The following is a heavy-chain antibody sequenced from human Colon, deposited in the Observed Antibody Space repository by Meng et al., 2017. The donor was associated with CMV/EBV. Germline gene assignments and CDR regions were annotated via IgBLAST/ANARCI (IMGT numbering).Heavy chain of an antibody. CDR3: ARDFKSGPP. CDR2: ISPSGDYI. Sequence: GESLKISCVAAGFPFSLFTMHCVRQAPGKGLEWVSSISPSGDYIHYADSLKGRFTISRDNTKNSLFLQMNSLKADDTADYYCARDFKSGPPWGQGTLVTVSS. CDR1: GFPFSLFT. J-gene: IGHJ5*02. V-gene: IGHV3-21*06.